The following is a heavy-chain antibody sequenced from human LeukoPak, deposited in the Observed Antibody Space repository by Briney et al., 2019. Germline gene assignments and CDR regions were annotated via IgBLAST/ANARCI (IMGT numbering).Heavy chain of an antibody. CDR3: ARGGSYLSAFDI. CDR2: IYSGGST. CDR1: GFTVSSNY. V-gene: IGHV3-53*01. J-gene: IGHJ3*02. Sequence: GGSLRLSCAASGFTVSSNYMSWVRQAPGKGLEWVSIIYSGGSTFYADSVKGRFTISRDNSKSTLYLQMNSLRAEDTAVYYCARGGSYLSAFDIWGQGTMVTVSS. D-gene: IGHD1-26*01.